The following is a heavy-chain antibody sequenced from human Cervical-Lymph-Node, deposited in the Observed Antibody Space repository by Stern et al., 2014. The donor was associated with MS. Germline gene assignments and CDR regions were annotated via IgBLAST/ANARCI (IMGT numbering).Heavy chain of an antibody. J-gene: IGHJ4*01. CDR2: VGTAGDT. Sequence: EMQLVESGGGLVQPGGSLRLSCAASGFTFSRYDMHWVRQATGKGLEWVSAVGTAGDTYYADSVKGRFTISRENAKNSFFLQMNSLRAGDTAVYYCASWTVTTGFDYWGHGTLVTVSS. V-gene: IGHV3-13*04. CDR1: GFTFSRYD. CDR3: ASWTVTTGFDY. D-gene: IGHD4-17*01.